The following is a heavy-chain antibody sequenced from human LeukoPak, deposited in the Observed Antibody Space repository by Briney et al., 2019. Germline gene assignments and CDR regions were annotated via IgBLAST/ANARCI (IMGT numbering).Heavy chain of an antibody. Sequence: PGGTLRLSCAASGFTFSSYAMSWVRQAPGKGLEWVSAISGSGGSTYYADSVKSRFTISRDNSKNTLYLQMNSLRAEDTAVYYCAKESLVVVAVPDAFDIWGQGTMVTVSS. CDR1: GFTFSSYA. D-gene: IGHD2-15*01. J-gene: IGHJ3*02. V-gene: IGHV3-23*01. CDR3: AKESLVVVAVPDAFDI. CDR2: ISGSGGST.